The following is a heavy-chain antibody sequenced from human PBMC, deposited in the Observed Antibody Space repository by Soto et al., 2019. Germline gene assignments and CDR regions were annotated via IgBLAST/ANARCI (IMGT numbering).Heavy chain of an antibody. CDR3: TRGRNSGDGYNGGGY. D-gene: IGHD1-1*01. CDR2: MNPNSGHT. V-gene: IGHV1-8*01. J-gene: IGHJ4*02. Sequence: ASVKVSCKASGYTFTNFDIKWVGQANGQGLEWMGWMNPNSGHTGYAQKFQGRVTMTRDTSISTAYMELSSLRYEDTAVYYCTRGRNSGDGYNGGGYWGQGTLVTVSS. CDR1: GYTFTNFD.